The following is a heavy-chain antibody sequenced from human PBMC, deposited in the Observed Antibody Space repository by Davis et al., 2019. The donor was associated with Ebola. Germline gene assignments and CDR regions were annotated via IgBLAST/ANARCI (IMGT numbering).Heavy chain of an antibody. CDR3: ARLPRRVTVRMDV. J-gene: IGHJ6*02. V-gene: IGHV1-8*01. D-gene: IGHD5-18*01. Sequence: AASVKVSCKASGYSFTSYDINWVRQATGQGLEWMGWMNPNSGNTGYAQKFQGRVTMTRNTSISTAYMELSSLRSEDTAVYYCARLPRRVTVRMDVWGQGTPVTVSS. CDR1: GYSFTSYD. CDR2: MNPNSGNT.